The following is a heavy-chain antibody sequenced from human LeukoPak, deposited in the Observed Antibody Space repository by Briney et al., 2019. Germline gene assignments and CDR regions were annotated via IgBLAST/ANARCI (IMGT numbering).Heavy chain of an antibody. V-gene: IGHV1-18*01. CDR2: ISAYNGNT. CDR1: GYTFTNYG. Sequence: ASVKVSCKASGYTFTNYGISWVRQAPGQGLEWMGWISAYNGNTNYAQKLQGRVTMTTDTSTSTAYMELRSLRSDDTAVYYCARDYSMITFGGVIVYYFDYWGQGTLVTVSS. D-gene: IGHD3-16*02. J-gene: IGHJ4*02. CDR3: ARDYSMITFGGVIVYYFDY.